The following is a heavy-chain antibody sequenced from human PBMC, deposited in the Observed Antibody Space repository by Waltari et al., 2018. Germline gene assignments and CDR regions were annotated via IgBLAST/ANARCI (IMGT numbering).Heavy chain of an antibody. D-gene: IGHD6-19*01. J-gene: IGHJ2*01. CDR1: GDSVSSNSAA. CDR2: TYYRSKWYN. V-gene: IGHV6-1*01. Sequence: QVQLQQSGPGLVKPSQTISLTCAISGDSVSSNSAAWNLIRQSPSRGLDWLGRTYYRSKWYNDYAVSVKSRITINPDTSKNQFSLQLNSVTPEDTAVYYCARGGEQWLVRDWYFDLWGRGTLVTVSS. CDR3: ARGGEQWLVRDWYFDL.